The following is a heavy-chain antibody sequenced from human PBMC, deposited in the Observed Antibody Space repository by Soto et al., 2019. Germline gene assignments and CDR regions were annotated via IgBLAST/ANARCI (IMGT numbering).Heavy chain of an antibody. J-gene: IGHJ5*02. Sequence: SETLSLTCIVSGDSISSGGYYWSWIRQPPGNGLEWIGYIYYSGSTYYNPSLKSRVTISEDTSKNQFSLKLSSVTAADTAVYYCARKRITIFGVVPRWFDPWGQGTLVTVS. CDR1: GDSISSGGYY. CDR3: ARKRITIFGVVPRWFDP. V-gene: IGHV4-30-4*01. CDR2: IYYSGST. D-gene: IGHD3-3*01.